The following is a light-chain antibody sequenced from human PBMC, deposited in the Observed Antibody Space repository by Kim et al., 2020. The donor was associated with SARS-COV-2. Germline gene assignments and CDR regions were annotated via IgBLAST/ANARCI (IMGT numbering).Light chain of an antibody. J-gene: IGKJ2*01. CDR1: QSGSSSY. CDR3: QQYGSSPPYT. Sequence: PGERATLSCRASQSGSSSYLAWYQQKPGQAPRLLIYGASSRATGIPDRFSGSGSGTDFTLTISRLEPEDFAVYYCQQYGSSPPYTFGQGTKLEI. CDR2: GAS. V-gene: IGKV3-20*01.